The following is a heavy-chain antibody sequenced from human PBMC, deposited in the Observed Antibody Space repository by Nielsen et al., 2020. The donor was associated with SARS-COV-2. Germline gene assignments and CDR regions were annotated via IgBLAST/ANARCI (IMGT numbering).Heavy chain of an antibody. V-gene: IGHV3-23*01. D-gene: IGHD6-13*01. Sequence: GESLKISCAASGFTFSSYSMNWVRQAPGKGLEWVSVISGGGGGTYYADSVKGRFTISRDNSQNTLYLQMNNLRAEDTAVYYCAKGDGDSWSPFLYVDPWGQGTLVTVSS. CDR2: ISGGGGGT. CDR1: GFTFSSYS. J-gene: IGHJ5*02. CDR3: AKGDGDSWSPFLYVDP.